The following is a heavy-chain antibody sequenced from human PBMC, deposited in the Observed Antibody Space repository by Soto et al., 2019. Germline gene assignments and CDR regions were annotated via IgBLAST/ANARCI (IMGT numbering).Heavy chain of an antibody. V-gene: IGHV3-30*18. CDR2: ISYDGSNK. J-gene: IGHJ4*02. Sequence: GGSLRLSCAASGFTFSSYGMHWVRQAPGKGLEWVAVISYDGSNKYYADSVKGRFTISRDNSKNTLYLQMNSLRAEDTAVYYCAKFGTSDRAFDYWGQGTLVTVSS. D-gene: IGHD1-1*01. CDR3: AKFGTSDRAFDY. CDR1: GFTFSSYG.